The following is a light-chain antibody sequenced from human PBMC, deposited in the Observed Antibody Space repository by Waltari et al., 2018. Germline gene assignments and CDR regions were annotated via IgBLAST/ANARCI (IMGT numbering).Light chain of an antibody. CDR3: CSYAGNYIWV. V-gene: IGLV2-23*02. CDR2: DVS. Sequence: QSALTQPASVSGSPGQSVTISCTGPSSDIGRYDIVSWYQQHPGNAPKLIICDVSKRPSGVSDRFSGSKSGDTAYLTISGLQFEDEADYYCCSYAGNYIWVFGGGTRLTVL. J-gene: IGLJ3*02. CDR1: SSDIGRYDI.